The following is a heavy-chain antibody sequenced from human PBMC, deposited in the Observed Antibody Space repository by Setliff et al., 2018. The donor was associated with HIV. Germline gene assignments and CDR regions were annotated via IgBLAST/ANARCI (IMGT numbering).Heavy chain of an antibody. Sequence: LSLTCTVSGGSVGSGSYYWSWIRQSPGKGLEWVANINQDGSEKNYVDSVKGRFTISRDNAKNSLYLQMDSLRVEDTTVYYCVRGSGYYYFDNWGQGALVTVSS. CDR3: VRGSGYYYFDN. J-gene: IGHJ4*02. CDR2: INQDGSEK. D-gene: IGHD3-22*01. V-gene: IGHV3-7*01. CDR1: GGSVGSGSYY.